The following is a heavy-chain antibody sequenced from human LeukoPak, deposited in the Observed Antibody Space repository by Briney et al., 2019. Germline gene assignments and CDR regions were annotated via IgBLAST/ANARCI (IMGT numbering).Heavy chain of an antibody. Sequence: PSETLSLTCTVSGGSISSGGYYWSWIRQHPGKGLEWIGYIYYSGSTYYNPSLKSRVTISVDTSKNQFSLKLSSVTAADTAVYYCARVILVSHQVDYWGQGTLVTVSS. J-gene: IGHJ4*02. CDR1: GGSISSGGYY. V-gene: IGHV4-31*03. D-gene: IGHD3-9*01. CDR3: ARVILVSHQVDY. CDR2: IYYSGST.